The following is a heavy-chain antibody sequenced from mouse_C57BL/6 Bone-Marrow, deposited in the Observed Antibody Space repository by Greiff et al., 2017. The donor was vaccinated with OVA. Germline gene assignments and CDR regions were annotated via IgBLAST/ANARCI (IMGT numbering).Heavy chain of an antibody. V-gene: IGHV1-42*01. D-gene: IGHD6-1*01. CDR3: ARRSAYWYFDV. CDR2: INPSTGGT. CDR1: GYSFTGYY. J-gene: IGHJ1*03. Sequence: VQLQQSGPELVKPGASVKISCKASGYSFTGYYMNWVKQSPEKSLEWIGEINPSTGGTTSNQKFKAKATLTVDKSSSTAYMQLKSLTSEDSAVDYCARRSAYWYFDVWGTGTTVTVSS.